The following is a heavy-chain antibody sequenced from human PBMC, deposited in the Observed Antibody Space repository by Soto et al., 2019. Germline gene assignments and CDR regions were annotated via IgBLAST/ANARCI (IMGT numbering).Heavy chain of an antibody. J-gene: IGHJ6*02. CDR3: ARAVGNGGNYYYYGMDV. CDR1: GGTFSSYA. Sequence: ASVKVSCKASGGTFSSYAISWVRQAPGQGLEWMGGIIPIFGTANYAQKFQGRVTITADESTSTAYMELSSLRSEDTAVYYCARAVGNGGNYYYYGMDVWGQGTTVTVSS. V-gene: IGHV1-69*13. D-gene: IGHD3-16*01. CDR2: IIPIFGTA.